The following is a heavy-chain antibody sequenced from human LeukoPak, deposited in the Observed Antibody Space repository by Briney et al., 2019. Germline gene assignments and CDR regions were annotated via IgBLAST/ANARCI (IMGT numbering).Heavy chain of an antibody. CDR3: ARFMITFGGAFDY. J-gene: IGHJ4*02. CDR2: ISYDGSNK. CDR1: GFTFSSYA. D-gene: IGHD3-16*01. Sequence: GRSLRLSCAASGFTFSSYAMHWVRQAPGKGLEWVAVISYDGSNKYYADSVKGRFTISRDNSKNTLYLQMNSLRAEDTAVYYCARFMITFGGAFDYWGQGTLVTVSS. V-gene: IGHV3-30*04.